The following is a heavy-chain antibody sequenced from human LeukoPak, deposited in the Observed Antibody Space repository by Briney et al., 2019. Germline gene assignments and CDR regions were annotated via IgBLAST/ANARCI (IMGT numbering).Heavy chain of an antibody. CDR1: GFIFDDYG. Sequence: PGGSLRLSCAASGFIFDDYGMSWVRQAPGKGLEWVANVKQDGSEKHYVDSVRGRFTISRGNTKNSLYLQLNSLRAEDTAVYYCARDLLYGDYVGAYFDYWGQGALVTVSS. J-gene: IGHJ4*02. D-gene: IGHD4-17*01. V-gene: IGHV3-7*01. CDR2: VKQDGSEK. CDR3: ARDLLYGDYVGAYFDY.